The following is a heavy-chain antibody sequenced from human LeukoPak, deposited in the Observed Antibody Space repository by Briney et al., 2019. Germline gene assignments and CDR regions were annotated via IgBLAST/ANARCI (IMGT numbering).Heavy chain of an antibody. Sequence: PSETLSLTCTVSGGSISSNNYYWGWIRQPPGKGLEWIGSIYYSGSTYYNPSLKSRVTISVDTSKNQFSLKLSSVTAADTAVYYCARQGDILTGPIWGQGTMVTVSS. CDR1: GGSISSNNYY. D-gene: IGHD3-9*01. CDR3: ARQGDILTGPI. CDR2: IYYSGST. V-gene: IGHV4-39*01. J-gene: IGHJ3*02.